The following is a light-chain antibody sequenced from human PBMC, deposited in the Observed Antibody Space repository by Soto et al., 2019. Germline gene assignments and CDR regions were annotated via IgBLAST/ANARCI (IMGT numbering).Light chain of an antibody. Sequence: EIVLTQSPATLSLSPGERATLSCRASQSVGYHLAWYQQKPGQAPRLLIYDASNRATGIPARFSGSGSGTDFTLTISRLEPEDFAVYYCQQRSDWPWTFGQGTKVDIK. CDR2: DAS. J-gene: IGKJ1*01. CDR1: QSVGYH. CDR3: QQRSDWPWT. V-gene: IGKV3-11*01.